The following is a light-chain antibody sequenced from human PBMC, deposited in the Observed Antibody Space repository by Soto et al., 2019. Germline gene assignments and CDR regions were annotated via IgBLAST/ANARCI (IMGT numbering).Light chain of an antibody. CDR2: DVS. Sequence: QSVLTQPASVSGSPGQSITISCTGTSSDVGGYHYVSWYQQHPGKAPKLMIYDVSNRPSGVSNRFSGSKSGNTASLTISGLQAEDEADYYCRLYTSSSTLVFGGGTKLTVL. CDR3: RLYTSSSTLV. CDR1: SSDVGGYHY. J-gene: IGLJ2*01. V-gene: IGLV2-14*01.